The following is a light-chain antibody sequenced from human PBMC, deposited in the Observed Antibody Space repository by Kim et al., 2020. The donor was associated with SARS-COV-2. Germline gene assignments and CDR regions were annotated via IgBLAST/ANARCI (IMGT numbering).Light chain of an antibody. CDR2: GQN. CDR3: KSRDSSGNLLV. V-gene: IGLV3-19*01. J-gene: IGLJ2*01. Sequence: ALGQTVKITCQGDNLRTYYANWYQQKPGQAPVLVMFGQNNRPSGIPDRFSGSSSGNTASLTITGAQAEDEADYYCKSRDSSGNLLVFGGGTQLTVL. CDR1: NLRTYY.